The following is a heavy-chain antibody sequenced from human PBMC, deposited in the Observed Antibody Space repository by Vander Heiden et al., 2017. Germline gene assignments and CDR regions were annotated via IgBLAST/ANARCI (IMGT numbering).Heavy chain of an antibody. D-gene: IGHD6-19*01. CDR2: VTGSGDDT. CDR3: AKGSSGSRPYYFDY. Sequence: TFSTYAMSWVRQAPGKGLEWFSAVTGSGDDTYHADSVKGRFTISRDNSKNTLYLQMNSLRAEDTAVYYCAKGSSGSRPYYFDYWGQGTLVTVSS. J-gene: IGHJ4*02. CDR1: TFSTYA. V-gene: IGHV3-23*01.